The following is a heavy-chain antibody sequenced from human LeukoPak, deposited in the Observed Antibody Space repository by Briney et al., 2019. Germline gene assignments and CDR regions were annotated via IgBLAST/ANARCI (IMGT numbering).Heavy chain of an antibody. J-gene: IGHJ4*02. V-gene: IGHV3-21*04. Sequence: GGSLRLSCAASGFIFSSYSMNWVRQAPGKGLEWVSSISSSSSYIYYADSVKGRFTISRDNAKNSLYLQMHSLRAEDTAVYYCAKDWGAIDALDYWGRGTLVTVSS. CDR3: AKDWGAIDALDY. CDR1: GFIFSSYS. D-gene: IGHD2-21*01. CDR2: ISSSSSYI.